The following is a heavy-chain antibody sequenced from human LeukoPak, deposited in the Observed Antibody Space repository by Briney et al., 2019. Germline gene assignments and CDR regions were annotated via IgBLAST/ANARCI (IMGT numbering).Heavy chain of an antibody. D-gene: IGHD3-9*01. J-gene: IGHJ4*02. V-gene: IGHV3-66*01. CDR2: IYSGGST. CDR1: GFTVSSNY. CDR3: ARVTGYYGLGY. Sequence: GGSLRLSCAASGFTVSSNYMSWVRQAPGKGLEWVSIIYSGGSTYYADSVKGRFTISRDNSKNTLYLQMNSLRAEDTAVYYCARVTGYYGLGYWGQGTLVTVSS.